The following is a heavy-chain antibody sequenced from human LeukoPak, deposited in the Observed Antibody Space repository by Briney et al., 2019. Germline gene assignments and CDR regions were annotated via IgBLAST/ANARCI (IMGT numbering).Heavy chain of an antibody. J-gene: IGHJ4*02. CDR2: IYHSGST. Sequence: PSETLSLTCTGSGGSISSYYWSWIRQPPGKGREWIGYIYHSGSTNYNPSLKSRVTISADTSKNQFSLNLTFVTAADTAVYYCARHVGEAHFDYWGQGTLVTVSS. V-gene: IGHV4-59*08. CDR1: GGSISSYY. D-gene: IGHD3-16*01. CDR3: ARHVGEAHFDY.